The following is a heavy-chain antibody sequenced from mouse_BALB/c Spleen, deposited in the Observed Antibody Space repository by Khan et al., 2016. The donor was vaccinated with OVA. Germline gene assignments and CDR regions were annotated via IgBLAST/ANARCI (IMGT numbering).Heavy chain of an antibody. V-gene: IGHV1-4*01. CDR1: GYTFTSYT. CDR2: INPTSTYT. D-gene: IGHD2-14*01. Sequence: QVQLQQSGTELARPGASVKMSCKASGYTFTSYTMHWVKQRPGQGLDWIGYINPTSTYTNYNQKFKDKATLTADKSSITAYMQLSSLTSEDSAVDYGAREGAYYRSDGWFAYWGQGTMVTGSA. CDR3: AREGAYYRSDGWFAY. J-gene: IGHJ3*01.